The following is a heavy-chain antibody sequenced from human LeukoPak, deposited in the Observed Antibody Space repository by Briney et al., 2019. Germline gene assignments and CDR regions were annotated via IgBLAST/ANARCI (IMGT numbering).Heavy chain of an antibody. CDR3: ARVEMTMVRGYYYYGMDV. Sequence: SQTLSLTCTVSGGSISSGDYYWSWIRQPPGKGLEWIGYIYYSGSTHYNPSLKSRATISVDTSKNQFSLKLSSVTAADTAVYYCARVEMTMVRGYYYYGMDVWGQGTTVTVSS. CDR2: IYYSGST. V-gene: IGHV4-30-4*08. J-gene: IGHJ6*02. CDR1: GGSISSGDYY. D-gene: IGHD3-10*01.